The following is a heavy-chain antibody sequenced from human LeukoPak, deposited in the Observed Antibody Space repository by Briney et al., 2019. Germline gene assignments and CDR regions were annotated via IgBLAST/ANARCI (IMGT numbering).Heavy chain of an antibody. J-gene: IGHJ4*02. V-gene: IGHV3-9*03. CDR3: AKGIGTRYSSSPFDY. CDR2: ISWNSGSI. D-gene: IGHD6-6*01. Sequence: PGGSLRLSCAASGFTFDDYAMHWVRQAPGKGLEWVSGISWNSGSIGYADSVKGRFTISRDNAKNSLYLQMNSLRAEDMALYYCAKGIGTRYSSSPFDYWGQGTLVTVSS. CDR1: GFTFDDYA.